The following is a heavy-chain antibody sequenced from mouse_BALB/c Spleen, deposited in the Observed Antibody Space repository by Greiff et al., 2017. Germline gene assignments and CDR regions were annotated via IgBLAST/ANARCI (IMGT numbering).Heavy chain of an antibody. D-gene: IGHD1-1*01. Sequence: VQLKESGPELVKPGASVKVSCKASGYAFTSYNMYWVKQSHGKSLEWIGYIDPYNGGTSYNQKFKGKATLTVDKSSSTAYMHLNSLTSEDSAVYYCARPLMDYGSSYWYFDVWGAGTTVTVSS. V-gene: IGHV1S135*01. CDR3: ARPLMDYGSSYWYFDV. CDR1: GYAFTSYN. J-gene: IGHJ1*01. CDR2: IDPYNGGT.